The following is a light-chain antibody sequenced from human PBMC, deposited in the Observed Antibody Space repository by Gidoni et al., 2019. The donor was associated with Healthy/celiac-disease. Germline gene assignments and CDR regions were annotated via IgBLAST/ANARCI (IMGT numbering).Light chain of an antibody. J-gene: IGKJ4*01. CDR2: DAS. V-gene: IGKV3-11*01. CDR3: QQRSNWPLT. Sequence: EIVLTQSPATLFLSPGERATLSCRASQSVSSYLAWYQQKPGQAPRLLIYDASNRATGIPARCSGSGSGTDFTLTISSLEPEDFAVYYCQQRSNWPLTFGGGTKVEIK. CDR1: QSVSSY.